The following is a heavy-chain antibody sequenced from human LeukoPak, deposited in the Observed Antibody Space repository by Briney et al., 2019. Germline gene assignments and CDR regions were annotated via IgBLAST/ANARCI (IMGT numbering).Heavy chain of an antibody. CDR3: ARGSGGYSGYGN. J-gene: IGHJ4*02. Sequence: SVKVSCKVSGYTLTELSMHWVRQAPGRGLEWMGGIIPIFGTANYAQKFQGRVTITADESTSTAYMELSSLRSEDTAVYYCARGSGGYSGYGNWGQGTLVTVSS. D-gene: IGHD5-12*01. V-gene: IGHV1-69*13. CDR2: IIPIFGTA. CDR1: GYTLTELS.